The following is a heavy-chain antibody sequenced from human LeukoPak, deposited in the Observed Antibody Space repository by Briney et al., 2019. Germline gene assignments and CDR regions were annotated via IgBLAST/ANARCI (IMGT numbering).Heavy chain of an antibody. V-gene: IGHV3-48*03. CDR2: TTSSGATK. CDR1: GFTFSDYE. J-gene: IGHJ6*03. Sequence: GGSLRLSCAVSGFTFSDYEMTWVRQAPGKGLEWISFTTSSGATKYYADSVRGRFAISRDNANNSLYLLVDSLRADDTAVYFCARILGNNYYYYYMDVWGKGTTVTVSS. CDR3: ARILGNNYYYYYMDV.